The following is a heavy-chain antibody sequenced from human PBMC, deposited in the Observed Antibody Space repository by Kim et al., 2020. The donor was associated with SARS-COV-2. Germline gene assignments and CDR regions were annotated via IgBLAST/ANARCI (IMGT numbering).Heavy chain of an antibody. V-gene: IGHV4-59*08. Sequence: SETLSLTCTVSGGSISSYYWSWIRQPPGKGLEWIGYIYYSGSTNYNPSLKSRLTISVDPSKNQFSLKLSSVTAADTAVYYCAISRGYDYYYFDYWGQGTLVTVSS. CDR3: AISRGYDYYYFDY. CDR2: IYYSGST. D-gene: IGHD5-12*01. CDR1: GGSISSYY. J-gene: IGHJ4*02.